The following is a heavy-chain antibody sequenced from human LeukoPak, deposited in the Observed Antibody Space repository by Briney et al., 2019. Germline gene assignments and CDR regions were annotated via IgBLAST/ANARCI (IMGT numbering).Heavy chain of an antibody. J-gene: IGHJ3*02. CDR2: MSYDGTNK. V-gene: IGHV3-30-3*01. CDR3: ARAGGITMIREVKVLNAFDI. CDR1: GFTFSSYA. Sequence: GGSLRLSCAASGFTFSSYAMSWVRQVPGKGLEWVAVMSYDGTNKYYADSVKGRFTISRDNSKNTLYLQMNNLRAQDTAVYYCARAGGITMIREVKVLNAFDIWGQGTVVTVSS. D-gene: IGHD3-22*01.